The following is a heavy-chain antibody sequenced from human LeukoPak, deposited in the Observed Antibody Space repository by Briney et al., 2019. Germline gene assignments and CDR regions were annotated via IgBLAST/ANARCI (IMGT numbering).Heavy chain of an antibody. D-gene: IGHD1-1*01. CDR1: GYSISSGYY. V-gene: IGHV4-38-2*02. Sequence: PSETLSLTCTVSGYSISSGYYWGWIRQPPGKGLEWIGSIYHSGSTYYNPSLKSRVTISVDTSKNQFSLKLSSVTAADTAVYYCARATAGTTLFEGIDYWGQGTLVTVSS. CDR3: ARATAGTTLFEGIDY. J-gene: IGHJ4*02. CDR2: IYHSGST.